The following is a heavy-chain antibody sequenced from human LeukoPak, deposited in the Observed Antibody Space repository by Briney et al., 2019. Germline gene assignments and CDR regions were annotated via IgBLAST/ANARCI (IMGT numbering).Heavy chain of an antibody. V-gene: IGHV3-64*01. J-gene: IGHJ4*02. CDR1: GFTFSSYD. Sequence: GGSLRLSCAASGFTFSSYDMHWVRQAPGKGLEYVSAISSNGGSTYYANSVKGRFTISRDNSKNTLYLQMGSLRAEDMAVYYCARDQPSDYWGQGTLVTVSS. CDR2: ISSNGGST. CDR3: ARDQPSDY.